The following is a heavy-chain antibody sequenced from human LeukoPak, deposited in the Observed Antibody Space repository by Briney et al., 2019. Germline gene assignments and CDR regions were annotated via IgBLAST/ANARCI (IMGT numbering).Heavy chain of an antibody. V-gene: IGHV4-34*01. CDR1: GGSFSGYY. CDR3: ARGGYDFWSGYHRYYYYGMDV. D-gene: IGHD3-3*01. CDR2: INHSGST. J-gene: IGHJ6*02. Sequence: SETLSLTCAVYGGSFSGYYWSWIRQPPGKGLEWIGEINHSGSTNYNPSLKSRVTISVDTSKNQFSLKLSSVTAADTAVYYCARGGYDFWSGYHRYYYYGMDVWGQGTTVTVSS.